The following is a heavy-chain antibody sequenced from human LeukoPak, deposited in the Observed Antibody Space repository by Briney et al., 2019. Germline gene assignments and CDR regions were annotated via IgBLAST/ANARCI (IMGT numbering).Heavy chain of an antibody. CDR1: GLTFSSYG. J-gene: IGHJ4*02. Sequence: GGSLRLSCAASGLTFSSYGMHWVRQAPGKGLEWVAFFRYDGSGNYYAGSVKGRFTISRDNSKNTLYLHMNSLRAEDTAVYYCAKDSSGWAFDYWGQGTLVTVSS. CDR3: AKDSSGWAFDY. V-gene: IGHV3-30*02. CDR2: FRYDGSGN. D-gene: IGHD6-19*01.